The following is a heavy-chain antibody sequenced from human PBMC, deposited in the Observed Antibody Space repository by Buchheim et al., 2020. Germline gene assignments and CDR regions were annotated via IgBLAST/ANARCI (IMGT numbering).Heavy chain of an antibody. CDR1: GGSISSYY. J-gene: IGHJ4*02. V-gene: IGHV4-59*01. CDR2: IYYSGST. CDR3: ARDPNDYGDYYFDY. D-gene: IGHD4-17*01. Sequence: QVQLQESGPGLVKPSETLSLTCTVSGGSISSYYWSWIRQPPGKGLEWFGYIYYSGSTNYNPSLKSRVTISVDTSKNQFSLKLSSVTAADTAVYYCARDPNDYGDYYFDYWGQGTL.